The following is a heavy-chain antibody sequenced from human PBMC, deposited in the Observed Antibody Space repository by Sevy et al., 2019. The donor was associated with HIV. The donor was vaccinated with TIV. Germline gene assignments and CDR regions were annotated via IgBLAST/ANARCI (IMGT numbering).Heavy chain of an antibody. CDR1: GYTFTGYY. J-gene: IGHJ6*02. D-gene: IGHD2-2*02. CDR3: ARDWRPAAIPRRHYYYYGMDV. CDR2: INPNSGGT. Sequence: ASVKVSCKASGYTFTGYYMHWVRQAPGQGLEWMGWINPNSGGTNYAQKFQGRVTMTRDTSISTANMELSRLRSDDTAVYYCARDWRPAAIPRRHYYYYGMDVWGQGTTVTVSS. V-gene: IGHV1-2*02.